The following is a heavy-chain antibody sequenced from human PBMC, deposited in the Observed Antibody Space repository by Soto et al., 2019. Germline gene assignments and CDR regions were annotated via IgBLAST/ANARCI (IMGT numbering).Heavy chain of an antibody. CDR2: INAGNGNT. D-gene: IGHD3-16*02. J-gene: IGHJ6*02. Sequence: QVYLVQSGAEVKKPGASVKLSCTASGYTFTNYAIHWVRQAPGQRLEWMGWINAGNGNTKYSQKFQDRVTITRDTSASTAYMELSSLSSGDTAVFYCARDGTDMSLMSLKCYYHGMDVWGQGTTVTVSS. CDR3: ARDGTDMSLMSLKCYYHGMDV. CDR1: GYTFTNYA. V-gene: IGHV1-3*01.